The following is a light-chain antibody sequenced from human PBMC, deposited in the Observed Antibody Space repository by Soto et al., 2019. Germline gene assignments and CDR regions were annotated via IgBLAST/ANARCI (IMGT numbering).Light chain of an antibody. V-gene: IGKV1-27*01. CDR2: AAS. Sequence: DIQMTQSPSSLSASVGDTVTITCRASQGISNSLAWFQQKPGRVPQFLIYAASTLQPGVPPRFSGSGSGTDFTLTISSLQPEDGATYYCQNYSSAPLTFGPGTRVEIK. CDR1: QGISNS. J-gene: IGKJ3*01. CDR3: QNYSSAPLT.